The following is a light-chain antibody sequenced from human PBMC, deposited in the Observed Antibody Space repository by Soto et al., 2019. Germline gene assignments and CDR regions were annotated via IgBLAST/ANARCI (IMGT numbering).Light chain of an antibody. J-gene: IGKJ1*01. CDR3: QQTYMTPPWT. Sequence: DIQMTQSPSSLSASVGDRVTMTCRASQNIKNYLNWYQQKPGKAPKLLIFAAANLETGIPSRFSGSGSGTDFTLSDSNLQPEDFATYYCQQTYMTPPWTFGQGTRVEI. CDR2: AAA. CDR1: QNIKNY. V-gene: IGKV1-39*01.